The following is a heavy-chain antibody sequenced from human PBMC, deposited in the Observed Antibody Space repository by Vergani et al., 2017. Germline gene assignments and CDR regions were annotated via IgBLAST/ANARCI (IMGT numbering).Heavy chain of an antibody. CDR3: ARAYGSGSYFPDGMDV. CDR1: GYSISSGYY. V-gene: IGHV4-38-2*02. CDR2: IYHSGST. J-gene: IGHJ6*02. Sequence: QVQLQESGPGLVKPSETLSLTCTVSGYSISSGYYWGWIRQPPGQGLEWIGRIYHSGSTYYNPSLKSRVTISVDKSKNQFSLKLSSVTAADTAVYYCARAYGSGSYFPDGMDVWGQGTTVTVS. D-gene: IGHD3-10*01.